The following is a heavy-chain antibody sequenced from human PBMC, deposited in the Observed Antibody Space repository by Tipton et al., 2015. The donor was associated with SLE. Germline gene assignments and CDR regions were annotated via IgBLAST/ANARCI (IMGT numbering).Heavy chain of an antibody. CDR3: AKGYCSRSRCRTYYFEY. CDR2: ILHRGST. CDR1: GGSIGVYY. D-gene: IGHD2-2*01. Sequence: TLSLTCTVSGGSIGVYYWSWIRQAPGKGLEWIGYILHRGSTNYNPSLKSRVTLSVDMSKNQFSLNLNSVTAADTAVYYCAKGYCSRSRCRTYYFEYWGQGALVTVSS. V-gene: IGHV4-59*01. J-gene: IGHJ4*02.